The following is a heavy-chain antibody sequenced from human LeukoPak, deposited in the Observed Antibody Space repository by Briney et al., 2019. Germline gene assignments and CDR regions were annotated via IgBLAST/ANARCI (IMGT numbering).Heavy chain of an antibody. CDR3: ARDSGDYVWSY. CDR1: GFTFSSYS. J-gene: IGHJ4*02. Sequence: GGSLRLSCAASGFTFSSYSMNWVRQAPGKGLEWVSSISSSSSYIYYADSVKGRFTISRDNAKNSLYLQMNSLRAEDTAVYYCARDSGDYVWSYWGQGTLVTVSS. CDR2: ISSSSSYI. V-gene: IGHV3-21*01. D-gene: IGHD3-16*01.